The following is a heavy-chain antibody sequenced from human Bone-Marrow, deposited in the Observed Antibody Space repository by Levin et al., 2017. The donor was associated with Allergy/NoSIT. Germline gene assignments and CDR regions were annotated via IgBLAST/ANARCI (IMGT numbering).Heavy chain of an antibody. D-gene: IGHD4-11*01. J-gene: IGHJ4*02. CDR2: MYPNSDNA. V-gene: IGHV1-8*01. Sequence: GESLKISCKTSGSTFTSFDINWVRQATGQGLEWMGWMYPNSDNAGYPQKFQGRVTMTRNTSISTAYMVLSSLRSEDTAIYYGARGELGSSYLFDYWGQGTLVTVSS. CDR3: ARGELGSSYLFDY. CDR1: GSTFTSFD.